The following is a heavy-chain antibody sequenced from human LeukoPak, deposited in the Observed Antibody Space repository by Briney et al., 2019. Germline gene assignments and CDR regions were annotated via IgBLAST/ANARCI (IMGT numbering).Heavy chain of an antibody. D-gene: IGHD6-19*01. V-gene: IGHV1-2*02. CDR2: INPNSGGT. CDR3: ARGQPQWLVPGADDSYYYYGMDV. Sequence: GASVKVSCKASGYTFTGYYMHWVRQAPGQGREWMGWINPNSGGTNYAQKFQGRVTMTRDTSISTAYMELSRLRSDDTAVYYCARGQPQWLVPGADDSYYYYGMDVWGQGTTVTVSS. J-gene: IGHJ6*02. CDR1: GYTFTGYY.